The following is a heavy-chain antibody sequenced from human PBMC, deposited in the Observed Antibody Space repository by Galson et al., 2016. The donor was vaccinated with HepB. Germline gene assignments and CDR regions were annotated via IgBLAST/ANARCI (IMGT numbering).Heavy chain of an antibody. D-gene: IGHD2-21*02. CDR2: IFYDGSSK. J-gene: IGHJ4*02. V-gene: IGHV3-33*03. CDR1: GFTFRSYG. CDR3: AKVCGGDCPEGDY. Sequence: SLRLSCAASGFTFRSYGMHWVRQAPGKGLEWVALIFYDGSSKYYADSVKGRFTISRDNSKNTVHLQMNSLRPEDTAVYYCAKVCGGDCPEGDYWGQGTLVAVSS.